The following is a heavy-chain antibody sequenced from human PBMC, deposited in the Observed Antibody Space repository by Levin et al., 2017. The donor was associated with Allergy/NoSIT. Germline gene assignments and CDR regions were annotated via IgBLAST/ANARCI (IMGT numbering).Heavy chain of an antibody. CDR2: IFYSGST. CDR3: SKTPYGDDRDYYYQYYIDV. CDR1: GGSLSPYY. D-gene: IGHD4-17*01. V-gene: IGHV4-59*01. J-gene: IGHJ6*03. Sequence: SETLSLTCTVSGGSLSPYYWSWVRQPPGKGLEWIGYIFYSGSTNYNPSLKSRVTISVDTSTNQFSLKLSSVTAADTAVYYCSKTPYGDDRDYYYQYYIDVWGKGTTVTVSS.